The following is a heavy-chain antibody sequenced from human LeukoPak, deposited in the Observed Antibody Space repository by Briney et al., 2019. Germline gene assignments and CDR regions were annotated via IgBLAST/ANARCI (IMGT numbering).Heavy chain of an antibody. CDR1: GFTFSSYE. CDR2: ISMNGSTI. CDR3: ARDQVVTMIVVGPGLHV. J-gene: IGHJ6*02. V-gene: IGHV3-48*03. Sequence: PGGSLRLSCAASGFTFSSYEMNWVCKGPGQGLEWVSYISMNGSTIYHADSVKGPFTIARNNAKNSLYLQINSLKAEDTAVYDCARDQVVTMIVVGPGLHVWGQGTTVTVPS. D-gene: IGHD3-22*01.